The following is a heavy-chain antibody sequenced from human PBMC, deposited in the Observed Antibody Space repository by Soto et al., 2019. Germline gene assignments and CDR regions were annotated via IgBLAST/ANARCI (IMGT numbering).Heavy chain of an antibody. J-gene: IGHJ4*02. D-gene: IGHD5-18*01. CDR1: GFIFNNYG. Sequence: GGSLRLSCAASGFIFNNYGMHWVRQAPGKGLEWVAVIWYDGSNKYYADSVKGRFTISRDNSKNTLYLQMNSLRAEDTAVYYCAGPGYSSQDYWGQGALVTVSS. V-gene: IGHV3-33*01. CDR2: IWYDGSNK. CDR3: AGPGYSSQDY.